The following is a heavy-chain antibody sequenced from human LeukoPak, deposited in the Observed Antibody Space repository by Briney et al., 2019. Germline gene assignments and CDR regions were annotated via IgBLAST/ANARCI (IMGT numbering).Heavy chain of an antibody. CDR1: GFTFKNAW. J-gene: IGHJ4*02. D-gene: IGHD2-15*01. CDR2: IKSNTDGGTI. CDR3: TTDLPIVVVVAATPPFHY. Sequence: PGGSLRLSCAASGFTFKNAWMSWVRQAPGKGLEWLGRIKSNTDGGTIDYAAPVKGRFTISRDDSEKMLFLQMNSLKTEDTAVYYCTTDLPIVVVVAATPPFHYWGQGTLVTVSS. V-gene: IGHV3-15*01.